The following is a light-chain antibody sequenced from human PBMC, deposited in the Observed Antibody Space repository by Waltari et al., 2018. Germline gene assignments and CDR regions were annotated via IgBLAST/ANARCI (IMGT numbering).Light chain of an antibody. CDR2: WAS. CDR1: QSVLYTSNNKNY. Sequence: DIVMTQSPDSLAVSLGERATINCKSSQSVLYTSNNKNYLAWAQQKPGQPPKLLIYWASTRESGVPYRFSGSGSGTDFTLPISSLQAEDVAVYYCQQYYSTPLTFGGGTKVEIK. V-gene: IGKV4-1*01. CDR3: QQYYSTPLT. J-gene: IGKJ4*01.